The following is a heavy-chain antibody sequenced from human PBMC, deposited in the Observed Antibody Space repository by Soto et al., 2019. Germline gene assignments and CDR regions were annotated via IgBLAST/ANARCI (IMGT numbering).Heavy chain of an antibody. D-gene: IGHD6-13*01. J-gene: IGHJ3*02. V-gene: IGHV1-24*01. CDR1: GYTLTELS. CDR3: ATVYSSSWYGAFDI. CDR2: FDPEDGET. Sequence: ASVKVSCKVSGYTLTELSMHWVRQAPGKGLEWMGGFDPEDGETIYAQKFQGRVTMTEDTSTDTAYMELSSLRSEDTAVYYCATVYSSSWYGAFDIRGQGTMVTGSS.